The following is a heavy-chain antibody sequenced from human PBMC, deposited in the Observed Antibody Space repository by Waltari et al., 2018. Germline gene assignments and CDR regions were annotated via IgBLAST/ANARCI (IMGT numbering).Heavy chain of an antibody. V-gene: IGHV3-9*01. D-gene: IGHD6-25*01. CDR1: GCTFDDYD. J-gene: IGHJ3*02. Sequence: EVQLVESGGGLVQPGRSLRLSCAASGCTFDDYDMHWVRQAPGKGLEWVSGISWNSGSIGYADSVKGRFTISRDNAKNSLYLQMNSLRAEDTALYYCAKDSGPSGPGAFDIWGQGTMVTVSS. CDR3: AKDSGPSGPGAFDI. CDR2: ISWNSGSI.